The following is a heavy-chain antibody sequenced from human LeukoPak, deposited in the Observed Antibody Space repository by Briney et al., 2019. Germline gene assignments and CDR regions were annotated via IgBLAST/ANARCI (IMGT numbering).Heavy chain of an antibody. V-gene: IGHV1-2*02. D-gene: IGHD6-19*01. CDR2: INPNSGGT. CDR1: GYTFTGYY. CDR3: ARAPRSSSGWYSVEYFDY. Sequence: GASAKVSCKASGYTFTGYYMHWVRQAPGQGLEWMGWINPNSGGTNYAQKFQGRVTMTRDMSTSTVYMELSSLRSEDTAVYYCARAPRSSSGWYSVEYFDYWGQGTLVTVSS. J-gene: IGHJ4*02.